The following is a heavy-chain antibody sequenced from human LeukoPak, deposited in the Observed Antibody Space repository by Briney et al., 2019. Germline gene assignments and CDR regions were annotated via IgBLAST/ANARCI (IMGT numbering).Heavy chain of an antibody. D-gene: IGHD3-10*01. CDR2: INHSGST. CDR3: ARAGSYYYYGMDV. CDR1: GGSFSGYY. J-gene: IGHJ6*02. Sequence: PSETLSLTCAVYGGSFSGYYWSWIRQPPRKGLEWIGEINHSGSTNYNPSPKSRLTISVDTSKNQFSLKLSSVTAADTAVYYCARAGSYYYYGMDVWGQGTTVTVSS. V-gene: IGHV4-34*01.